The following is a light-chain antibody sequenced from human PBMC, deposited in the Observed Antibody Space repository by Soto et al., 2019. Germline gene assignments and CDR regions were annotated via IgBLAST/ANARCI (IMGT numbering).Light chain of an antibody. CDR3: HQYNRFPYT. CDR2: WAS. CDR1: QSISSS. V-gene: IGKV1-5*03. J-gene: IGKJ2*01. Sequence: DIQMTQSPSTLSASVGDRVIIACRASQSISSSLAWYQQKPGKAPNLLIYWASSLESGVPSRFSGSGYGTEFTLTISSLQPDDFATYYCHQYNRFPYTFGQGTKLEIK.